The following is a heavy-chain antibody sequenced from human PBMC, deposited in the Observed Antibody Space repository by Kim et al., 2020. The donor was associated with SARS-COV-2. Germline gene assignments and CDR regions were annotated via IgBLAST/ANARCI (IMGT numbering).Heavy chain of an antibody. J-gene: IGHJ3*02. D-gene: IGHD6-19*01. CDR1: GFTFSSYW. CDR3: ARDGELYSSGKDAFDI. Sequence: GGSLRLSCAASGFTFSSYWMTWVRQAPGKGLEWVANIKQDGNQKYYVDSVKGRFTISRDNAKNSLYLQMNSLRAEDTAVYYCARDGELYSSGKDAFDIWGQGTMVTVSS. CDR2: IKQDGNQK. V-gene: IGHV3-7*01.